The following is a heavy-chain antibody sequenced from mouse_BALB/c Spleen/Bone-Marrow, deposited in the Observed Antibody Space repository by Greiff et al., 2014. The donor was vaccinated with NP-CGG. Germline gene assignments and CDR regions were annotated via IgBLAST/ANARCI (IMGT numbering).Heavy chain of an antibody. V-gene: IGHV1-61*01. D-gene: IGHD2-1*01. Sequence: QVQLKESGAELVRPGTSVKLSCKASGYSFTSYWMNWVKQRPGQGLEWIGMIHPSDSETRLNQKSKDKATLTVDKSSSTAYMQLSSSTSEDSAVYYCARLGCYGNPYYFDYWGQGTTLTVSS. CDR3: ARLGCYGNPYYFDY. CDR2: IHPSDSET. CDR1: GYSFTSYW. J-gene: IGHJ2*01.